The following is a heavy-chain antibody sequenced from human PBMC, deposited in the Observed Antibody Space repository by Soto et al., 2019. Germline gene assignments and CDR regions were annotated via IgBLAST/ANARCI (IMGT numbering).Heavy chain of an antibody. CDR2: MYYTGKT. CDR1: GTTISSGDHY. Sequence: QVQLQESGPGLVKPSQTLSLTCTVSGTTISSGDHYWSWIRQAPGKGLEWIGYMYYTGKTYYNTSLKSRVTLSVDTSKNQLSLMMTSVNAADTAKYFCARVYGRGDDFAFWGRGTLVYVSS. J-gene: IGHJ4*02. CDR3: ARVYGRGDDFAF. V-gene: IGHV4-30-4*01. D-gene: IGHD1-26*01.